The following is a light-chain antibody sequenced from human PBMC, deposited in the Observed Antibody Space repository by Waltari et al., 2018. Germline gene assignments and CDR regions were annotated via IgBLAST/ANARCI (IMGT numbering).Light chain of an antibody. J-gene: IGLJ2*01. CDR1: TSNIGAGYA. Sequence: QSVLTQPPSVSGAPGQRVTISCTGTTSNIGAGYAVYWYQQLPGTVPKLLIFVNSNRPSGVPDRVSGSKSGTSASLVITGLQAEDEADYYCQSYDSSLSGKVFGGGTKLTVL. CDR2: VNS. CDR3: QSYDSSLSGKV. V-gene: IGLV1-40*01.